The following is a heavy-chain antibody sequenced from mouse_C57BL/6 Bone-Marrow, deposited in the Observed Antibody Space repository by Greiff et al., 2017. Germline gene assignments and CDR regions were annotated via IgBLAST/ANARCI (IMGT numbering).Heavy chain of an antibody. Sequence: EVQLQQSGPELVKPGASVKISCKASGYTFTDYYMNWVKQSHGQSLEWIGDINPNNGGTSYNQKFKGKATLTVDKSSSTAYMELRSLTSEDSAVYYCARGNPWRYYGLYYWGQGTSVTVSS. CDR2: INPNNGGT. CDR1: GYTFTDYY. CDR3: ARGNPWRYYGLYY. J-gene: IGHJ4*01. V-gene: IGHV1-26*01.